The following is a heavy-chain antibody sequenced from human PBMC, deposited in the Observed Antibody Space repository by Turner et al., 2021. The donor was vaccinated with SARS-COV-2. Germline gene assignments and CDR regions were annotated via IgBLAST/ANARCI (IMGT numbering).Heavy chain of an antibody. D-gene: IGHD6-19*01. CDR1: GFTFRNYA. CDR2: VSARGGNT. V-gene: IGHV3-23*01. J-gene: IGHJ4*02. Sequence: EVQLLESGGGLVQPGGSLRLSCLAAGFTFRNYAMGWVRLAPGRGLEWVSTVSARGGNTYYADSLKGRFTISRDNSENAVFLQVNSLRAEDTAVYYCAKGTIAVPGTFDYWGQGSLVTVSS. CDR3: AKGTIAVPGTFDY.